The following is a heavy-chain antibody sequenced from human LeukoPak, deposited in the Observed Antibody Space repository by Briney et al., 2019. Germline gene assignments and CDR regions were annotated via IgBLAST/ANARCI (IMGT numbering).Heavy chain of an antibody. V-gene: IGHV1-2*02. J-gene: IGHJ5*02. CDR3: ARERDSSGYSPLDP. Sequence: ASVTVSYKASGYPFTGYYILWVRQAPGQGLECVGWINPHSGVTIYAQNFQGRVTMTRDTSISTAYLELSGLKSDDTAVYYCARERDSSGYSPLDPWRQGTLVTVSS. D-gene: IGHD3-22*01. CDR1: GYPFTGYY. CDR2: INPHSGVT.